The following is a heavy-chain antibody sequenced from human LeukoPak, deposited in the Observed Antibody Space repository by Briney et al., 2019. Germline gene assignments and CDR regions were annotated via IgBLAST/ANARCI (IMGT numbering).Heavy chain of an antibody. Sequence: GGSLRLSCVASGFTFSSSWMSGVRRAPGKGLEWVANIKQDGTEEYYVDSVRGRFSIFKDNAKNSLYLQMNSLRAEDTAVYYCARDPCHGALDYWGQGALVTVSS. CDR2: IKQDGTEE. J-gene: IGHJ4*02. V-gene: IGHV3-7*03. CDR3: ARDPCHGALDY. D-gene: IGHD2-2*01. CDR1: GFTFSSSW.